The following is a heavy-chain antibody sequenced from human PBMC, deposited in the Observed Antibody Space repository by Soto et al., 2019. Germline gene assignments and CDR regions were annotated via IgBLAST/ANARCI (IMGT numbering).Heavy chain of an antibody. J-gene: IGHJ6*02. CDR2: IYPGDSDT. D-gene: IGHD6-6*01. V-gene: IGHV5-51*01. CDR3: ARRGVAARPDYYGMDV. CDR1: GYSFTSYW. Sequence: GESLKISCKGSGYSFTSYWIGWVRQMPGKGLEWMGIIYPGDSDTRYSPSFQGQVTVSADKSISTAYLQWSSLKASDTAMYYCARRGVAARPDYYGMDVWGQWTTVTVSS.